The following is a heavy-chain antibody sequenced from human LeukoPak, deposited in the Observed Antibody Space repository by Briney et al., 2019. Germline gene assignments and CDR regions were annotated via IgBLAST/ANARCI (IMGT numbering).Heavy chain of an antibody. V-gene: IGHV3-20*04. CDR1: GFTFDDYG. D-gene: IGHD2-21*01. CDR2: ITWSCGST. CDR3: ARALGGDYAY. Sequence: GWSQRLSCAACGFTFDDYGMSGVRKAPRKGLEWVSGITWSCGSTGCADSEKGRFTFSSNNAKNSLYLQMNSLRAEDTAFYYCARALGGDYAYWGQGTLVTVSS. J-gene: IGHJ4*02.